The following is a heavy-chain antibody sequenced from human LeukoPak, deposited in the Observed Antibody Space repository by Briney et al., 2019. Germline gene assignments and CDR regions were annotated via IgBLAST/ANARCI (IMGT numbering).Heavy chain of an antibody. CDR3: ACSMWDCSGTPCYERFDY. J-gene: IGHJ4*02. Sequence: GGSLRLSCAASGFTFSSYSMNWVRQAPGKGLEWVSSISRSSSYIYYADSVKGRFTISRDNAKNSLYLQMNSLRAEDTAVYYCACSMWDCSGTPCYERFDYWGPGTLVTVSS. V-gene: IGHV3-21*01. CDR1: GFTFSSYS. CDR2: ISRSSSYI. D-gene: IGHD2-2*01.